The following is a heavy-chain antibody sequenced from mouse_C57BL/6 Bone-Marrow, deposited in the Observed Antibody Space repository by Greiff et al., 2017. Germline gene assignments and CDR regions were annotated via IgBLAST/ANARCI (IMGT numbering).Heavy chain of an antibody. D-gene: IGHD2-1*01. Sequence: EVKVVESGGGLVKPGGSLKLSCAASGFTFSSYAMSWVRQTPEKRLEWVATISDGGSYTYYPDNVKGRFTISRDNAKNNLYLQMSHLKSEDTAMYYCARRDYGNWDCDYWGQGTTRTVSS. CDR3: ARRDYGNWDCDY. CDR1: GFTFSSYA. V-gene: IGHV5-4*03. CDR2: ISDGGSYT. J-gene: IGHJ2*01.